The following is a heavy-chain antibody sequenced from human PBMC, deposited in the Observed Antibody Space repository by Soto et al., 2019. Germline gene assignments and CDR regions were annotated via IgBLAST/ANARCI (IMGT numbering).Heavy chain of an antibody. CDR1: GFTFSSYG. Sequence: PGGSLRLSCAAAGFTFSSYGMHWVRQAPGTGLEWVAVMSYDGSNKYYADSVKGRFTISRDNSKNTLYLQMNSLRAEDTAVYYCAKAEGSLYYYYGMDVWGQGTTVTVSS. CDR2: MSYDGSNK. CDR3: AKAEGSLYYYYGMDV. J-gene: IGHJ6*02. V-gene: IGHV3-30*18.